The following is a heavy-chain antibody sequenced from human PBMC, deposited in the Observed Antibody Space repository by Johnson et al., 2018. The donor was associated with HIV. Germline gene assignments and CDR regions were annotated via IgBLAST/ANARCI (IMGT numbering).Heavy chain of an antibody. CDR1: GLTVSSSY. V-gene: IGHV3-53*01. CDR3: ARVSYDGILKTVGAFDI. Sequence: VQLVESGGGVVQPGGSLRLSCAASGLTVSSSYMSWVRQAPGKGLEWVSVIYSGGGTYYVDAGMGRCTISRDNSENTLYVQMNNLRAEDTAVYYCARVSYDGILKTVGAFDIWGQGTMVTVSS. J-gene: IGHJ3*02. D-gene: IGHD3-16*01. CDR2: IYSGGGT.